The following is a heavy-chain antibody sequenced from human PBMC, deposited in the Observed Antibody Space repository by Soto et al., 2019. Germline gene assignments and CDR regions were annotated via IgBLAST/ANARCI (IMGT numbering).Heavy chain of an antibody. Sequence: QVQLVQSGAEVKKPGASVKVSCKASGYTYTSYAMHWVRQAPRQRLEWMGWINAGNGNTKYSQKFQGRVTITRDTSASTAYMELSSLRSEDTAVYYCARDRTLWFGESGAFDIWGQGTMVTVSS. J-gene: IGHJ3*02. D-gene: IGHD3-10*01. CDR1: GYTYTSYA. CDR2: INAGNGNT. V-gene: IGHV1-3*01. CDR3: ARDRTLWFGESGAFDI.